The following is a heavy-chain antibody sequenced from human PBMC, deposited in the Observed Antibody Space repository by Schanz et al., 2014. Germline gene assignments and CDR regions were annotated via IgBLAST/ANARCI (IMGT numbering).Heavy chain of an antibody. CDR3: VRDAYLQIRGTVFDS. D-gene: IGHD1-1*01. J-gene: IGHJ4*02. CDR2: ISNTGTFI. Sequence: VQLVESGGGLVQPGGSLRLSCAASGFTFSTYAMTWVRQAPGKGLEWVSIISNTGTFIYYADSVRGRFVISRDNAKXXLFLQMKGLRAEXXAXYYCVRDAYLQIRGTVFDSWGPGNLVTVSS. V-gene: IGHV3-48*04. CDR1: GFTFSTYA.